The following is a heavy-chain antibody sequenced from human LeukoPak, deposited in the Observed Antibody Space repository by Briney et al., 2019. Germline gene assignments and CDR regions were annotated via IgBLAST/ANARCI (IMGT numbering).Heavy chain of an antibody. CDR2: IKQDGSEK. Sequence: PGGSLRLSCAASGFTFSSYWMSWVRQAPGKGLEWVANIKQDGSEKYYVDSVKGRFTISRDNAKNSLYLQMNSLRAEDTAVYYCARVCGFWWTPHFDYWGQGTLVTVSS. CDR3: ARVCGFWWTPHFDY. V-gene: IGHV3-7*01. D-gene: IGHD3-3*01. J-gene: IGHJ4*02. CDR1: GFTFSSYW.